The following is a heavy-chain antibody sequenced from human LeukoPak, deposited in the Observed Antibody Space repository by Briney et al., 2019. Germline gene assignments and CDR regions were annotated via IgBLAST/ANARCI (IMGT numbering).Heavy chain of an antibody. D-gene: IGHD5-18*01. J-gene: IGHJ6*02. CDR2: ISGSGGST. CDR1: GFTFSSYA. CDR3: ARGGIQLWLGYYYYGMDV. Sequence: GGSLRLSCAASGFTFSSYAMSWVRQAPGKGLEWVSAISGSGGSTYCADSVKGRFTISRDNSKNTLYLQMNSLRAEDTAVYYCARGGIQLWLGYYYYGMDVWGQGTTVTVSS. V-gene: IGHV3-23*01.